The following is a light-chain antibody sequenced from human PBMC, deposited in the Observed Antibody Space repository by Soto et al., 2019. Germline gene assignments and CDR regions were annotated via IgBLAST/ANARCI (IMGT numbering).Light chain of an antibody. CDR3: QQSSNWPPVT. CDR2: DAS. CDR1: QSVSSY. Sequence: EIVLTQSPATLSLSPGERATLSCRASQSVSSYLAWYQQKPGQAPRLLIYDASNRATAIPARFSGSGSGTDFTLTISSLEPEDFAIYYCQQSSNWPPVTFGGGTKVEIK. V-gene: IGKV3-11*01. J-gene: IGKJ4*01.